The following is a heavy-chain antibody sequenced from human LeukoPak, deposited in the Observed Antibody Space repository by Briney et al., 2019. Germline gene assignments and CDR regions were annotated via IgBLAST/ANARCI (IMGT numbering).Heavy chain of an antibody. J-gene: IGHJ6*02. CDR1: GGSISSSSYY. CDR2: IYYSGST. Sequence: SETLSLTCTVSGGSISSSSYYWGWIRQPPGKGLEWIGSIYYSGSTYYNPSLKSRVTISVDTSKNQFSLKLSSVPAADTAVYYCAAMGGALAWGSGSYYLGVYYYYYGMDVWGQGTTVTVSS. V-gene: IGHV4-39*01. D-gene: IGHD3-10*01. CDR3: AAMGGALAWGSGSYYLGVYYYYYGMDV.